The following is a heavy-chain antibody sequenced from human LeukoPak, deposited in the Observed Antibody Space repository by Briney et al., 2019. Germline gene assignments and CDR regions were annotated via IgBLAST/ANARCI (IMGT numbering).Heavy chain of an antibody. CDR3: ATSSSGARAYFDY. J-gene: IGHJ4*02. CDR2: ISGASSTT. CDR1: GFTLSTYA. D-gene: IGHD6-19*01. Sequence: PGGSLRLSCAASGFTLSTYAMSWVRQAPGKGLEWLSTISGASSTTYYADSVKGRFTFSRDNSHNTLYLQVNSLRVEDTAVYYCATSSSGARAYFDYWGQGALVTVSS. V-gene: IGHV3-23*01.